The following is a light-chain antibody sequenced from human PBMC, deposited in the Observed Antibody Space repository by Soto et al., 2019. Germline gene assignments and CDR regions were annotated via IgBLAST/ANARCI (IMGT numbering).Light chain of an antibody. CDR1: QRISTW. V-gene: IGKV1-5*03. J-gene: IGKJ3*01. CDR3: QQYDTYSPAFT. CDR2: QVS. Sequence: DIQMTQSPSTLSASVGARVTITCRASQRISTWLAWYQQKPGKAPKLLIYQVSNLNIGVPSRFSGSGSGTDFTLTISNLQPDDFATYYCQQYDTYSPAFTFGPGTKVDRK.